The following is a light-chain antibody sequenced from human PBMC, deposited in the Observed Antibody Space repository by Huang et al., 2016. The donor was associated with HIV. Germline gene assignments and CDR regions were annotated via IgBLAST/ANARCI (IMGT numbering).Light chain of an antibody. Sequence: DIQITQSPSSLSAYVGDRVTITCRASQGISNSLAWYQQKPGKAPKLLVYIASRLESGVPSRFSGSGSETDFTLTISSLQPEDSATYYCQQYFSPLRTFGQGTKVEIK. J-gene: IGKJ1*01. V-gene: IGKV1-NL1*01. CDR3: QQYFSPLRT. CDR2: IAS. CDR1: QGISNS.